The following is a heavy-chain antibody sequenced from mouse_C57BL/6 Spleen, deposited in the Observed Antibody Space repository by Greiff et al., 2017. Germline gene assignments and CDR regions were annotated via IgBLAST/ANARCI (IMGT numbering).Heavy chain of an antibody. CDR1: GYAFSSSW. D-gene: IGHD1-1*01. CDR3: ARGPNYYGSGYFDY. CDR2: IYPGDGDT. J-gene: IGHJ2*01. V-gene: IGHV1-82*01. Sequence: QVQLQQSGPELVKPGASVKISCKASGYAFSSSWMNWVKQRPGKGLEWIGRIYPGDGDTNYNGKFKGKATLTADKSSSTAYMQLSSLTSEDSAVYFCARGPNYYGSGYFDYWGQGTTLTVSS.